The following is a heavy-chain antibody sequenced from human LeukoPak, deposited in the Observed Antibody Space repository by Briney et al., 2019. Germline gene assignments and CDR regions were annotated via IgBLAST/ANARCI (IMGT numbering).Heavy chain of an antibody. V-gene: IGHV4-59*01. CDR2: IYYSGST. J-gene: IGHJ4*02. CDR1: GGSISSYY. D-gene: IGHD3-16*02. CDR3: ARSGIYDYVWGSYRYPFDY. Sequence: PSESLSPTCTVSGGSISSYYWSWIRQPPGKGLEWIGYIYYSGSTNYNPSLKSRVTISVDTSKNQFSLKLSSVTAADTAVYYCARSGIYDYVWGSYRYPFDYWGQGTLVTVSS.